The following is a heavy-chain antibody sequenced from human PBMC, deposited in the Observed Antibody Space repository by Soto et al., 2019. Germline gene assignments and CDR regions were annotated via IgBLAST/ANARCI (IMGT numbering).Heavy chain of an antibody. CDR3: AKLGSEVVVPAAIETYYFDY. Sequence: ASVKVSCKASGYTFTSYAMHWVRQAPGQRLEWMGWINAGNGNTKYSQKFQGRVTITRDTSASTAYMELSSLRSEDTAVYYCAKLGSEVVVPAAIETYYFDYWGQGTLVTVSS. V-gene: IGHV1-3*01. J-gene: IGHJ4*02. D-gene: IGHD2-2*01. CDR2: INAGNGNT. CDR1: GYTFTSYA.